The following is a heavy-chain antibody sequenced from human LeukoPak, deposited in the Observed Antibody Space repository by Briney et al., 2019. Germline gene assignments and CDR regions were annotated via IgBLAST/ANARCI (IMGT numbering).Heavy chain of an antibody. D-gene: IGHD6-13*01. V-gene: IGHV4-4*07. CDR1: GGSISSYY. Sequence: SETLSLTCTVSGGSISSYYWSWIRQPAGKGLEWIGRIYTSGSTNYNPSLKSRVTMSVDMSKNQFSLKLSSVTAADTAVYYCASPGYSSSWYGFDYWGQGTPVTVSS. J-gene: IGHJ4*02. CDR3: ASPGYSSSWYGFDY. CDR2: IYTSGST.